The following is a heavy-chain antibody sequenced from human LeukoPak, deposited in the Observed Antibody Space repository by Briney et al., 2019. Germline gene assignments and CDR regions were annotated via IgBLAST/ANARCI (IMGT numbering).Heavy chain of an antibody. D-gene: IGHD6-6*01. CDR3: AREWYSSPYYFDY. CDR2: INHSGST. CDR1: GGSFSGYY. Sequence: SETLSLTCAVYGGSFSGYYWSWIRQPPGKGLXXIGEINHSGSTXXXPXXXXXXTISVDTSKNQLSLKLSSVTAADTAVYYCAREWYSSPYYFDYWGQGTLVTVSS. J-gene: IGHJ4*02. V-gene: IGHV4-34*01.